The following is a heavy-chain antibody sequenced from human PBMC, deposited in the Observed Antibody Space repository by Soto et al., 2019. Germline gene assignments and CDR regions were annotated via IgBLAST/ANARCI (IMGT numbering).Heavy chain of an antibody. CDR1: GYSFSKFG. CDR3: ARAEGMAPYYSYAMDV. V-gene: IGHV1-18*04. CDR2: INNYNGHT. Sequence: VVLVQSGAEVKSLGATVKVSCQASGYSFSKFGIGWVRQAPGRGFEWVGWINNYNGHTNFAPKFKGRVSLTRDSSATPAYMELSSLTPADSAIYFCARAEGMAPYYSYAMDVWGQGTAVTVSS. J-gene: IGHJ6*02.